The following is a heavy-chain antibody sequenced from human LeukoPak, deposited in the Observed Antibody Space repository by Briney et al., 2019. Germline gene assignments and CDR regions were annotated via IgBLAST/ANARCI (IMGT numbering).Heavy chain of an antibody. CDR1: GYTFTGYY. V-gene: IGHV1-2*02. Sequence: ASVKVSCKASGYTFTGYYMHWARQAPGQGLEWMGWINPNSGGTNYPQKFQGRVTMTRDTSISTAYMELSRLRSDDTAVYYCASIAAGGTPFDYWGQGTLVTVSS. J-gene: IGHJ4*02. CDR3: ASIAAGGTPFDY. CDR2: INPNSGGT. D-gene: IGHD6-13*01.